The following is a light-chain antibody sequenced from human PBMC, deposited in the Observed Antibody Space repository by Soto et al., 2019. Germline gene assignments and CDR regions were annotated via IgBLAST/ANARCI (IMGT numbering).Light chain of an antibody. CDR1: QSISSY. V-gene: IGKV1-39*01. J-gene: IGKJ1*01. CDR3: QQSYCTLLTWT. CDR2: AAS. Sequence: DIQMTQAPSSLSASVGDRVTITCRASQSISSYLNWYQQKPGKAPKLLIYAASSLQSGVPSRLSGSGSGTDFTLTISSLKPEDFATDYCQQSYCTLLTWTFGQGTKVEIK.